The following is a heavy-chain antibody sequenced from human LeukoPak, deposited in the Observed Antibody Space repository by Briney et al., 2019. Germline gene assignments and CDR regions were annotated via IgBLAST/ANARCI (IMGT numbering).Heavy chain of an antibody. J-gene: IGHJ4*02. D-gene: IGHD2-15*01. V-gene: IGHV3-48*02. Sequence: ASVKVSCKASGYTFSRFGMNWVRQAQGKGLEWVSYISSTGSPIYYADSVKGRFTSSRDNAKNSLYLQMNSLRDDDTAVYYCAQKGGTDYWGQGTLVTVSS. CDR2: ISSTGSPI. CDR1: GYTFSRFG. CDR3: AQKGGTDY.